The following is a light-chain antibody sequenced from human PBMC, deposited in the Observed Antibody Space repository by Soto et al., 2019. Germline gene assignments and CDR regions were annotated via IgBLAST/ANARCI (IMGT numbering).Light chain of an antibody. CDR3: QQRSNLPPT. CDR1: QFIDRY. J-gene: IGKJ5*01. Sequence: EILLTQAPSTLSLSPGERANLSCRASQFIDRYLAWYRQIPGQAPRLLIYDASNRATGIPDRFSGGGSGTDFTLAISSLEPEDFEVYYCQQRSNLPPTFGQGTRLEIK. V-gene: IGKV3-11*01. CDR2: DAS.